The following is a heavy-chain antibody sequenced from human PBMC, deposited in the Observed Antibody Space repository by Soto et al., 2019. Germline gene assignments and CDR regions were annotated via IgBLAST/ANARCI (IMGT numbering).Heavy chain of an antibody. CDR1: GGSISSYY. CDR3: ARVIVPDLLTAAKGIVLVPAAMQNWFDP. Sequence: PSETLSLTCTVSGGSISSYYWSWIRQPPGKGLEWIGYIYYSGSTNYNPSLKSRVTISVDTSKNQFSLKLSSVTAADTAVYFCARVIVPDLLTAAKGIVLVPAAMQNWFDPWGQGTLVTVS. CDR2: IYYSGST. V-gene: IGHV4-59*01. J-gene: IGHJ5*02. D-gene: IGHD2-2*01.